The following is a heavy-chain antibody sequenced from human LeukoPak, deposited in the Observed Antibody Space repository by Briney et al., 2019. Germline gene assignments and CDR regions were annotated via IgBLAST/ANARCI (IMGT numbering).Heavy chain of an antibody. Sequence: GESLKISCKGSGYSSSSFWIGWVRQMPGKGLEWMGVISPGDSDIRYRPSFQGQVILSVDKSINTAYLQWSSLKALDTAMYYCARQPFCTGISCYEAVEAFDIWGQGTMVTVFS. D-gene: IGHD2-2*01. V-gene: IGHV5-51*01. CDR3: ARQPFCTGISCYEAVEAFDI. CDR2: ISPGDSDI. CDR1: GYSSSSFW. J-gene: IGHJ3*02.